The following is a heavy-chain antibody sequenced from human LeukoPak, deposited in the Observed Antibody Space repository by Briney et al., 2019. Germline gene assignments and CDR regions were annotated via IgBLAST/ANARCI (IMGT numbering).Heavy chain of an antibody. CDR2: IEQDGSEK. CDR3: ARDGNYDSSGYYWGYNWFDP. CDR1: GFTFSSYW. Sequence: PGGSLRLSCAASGFTFSSYWMSWVRQAPGKGLEWVANIEQDGSEKYYVDSVKGRFTISRDNAKNSLYLQMNSLRAEDTAVYYCARDGNYDSSGYYWGYNWFDPWGQGTLVTVSS. V-gene: IGHV3-7*01. J-gene: IGHJ5*02. D-gene: IGHD3-22*01.